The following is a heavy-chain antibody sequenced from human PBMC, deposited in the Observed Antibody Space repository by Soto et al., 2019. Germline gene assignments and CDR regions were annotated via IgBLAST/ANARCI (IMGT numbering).Heavy chain of an antibody. V-gene: IGHV3-23*01. CDR3: ARDKPGTTSFDY. CDR1: GFTIMSYA. CDR2: ISDRGDTT. Sequence: PGGSLRLSCAVSGFTIMSYAMSWVRQAPGKGLEWVSAISDRGDTTHYADSVKGRFTISRDTSKNTLYLQMNTLRAEDTAVYYCARDKPGTTSFDYWGRGTPVTVSS. J-gene: IGHJ4*02. D-gene: IGHD1-1*01.